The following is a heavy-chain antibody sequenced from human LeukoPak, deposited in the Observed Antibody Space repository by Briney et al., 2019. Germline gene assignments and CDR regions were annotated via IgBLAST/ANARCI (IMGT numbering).Heavy chain of an antibody. CDR3: ARLDYDFWSGNFDY. Sequence: SETLSLTCAVYGGSFSGYYWSWIRQPPGKGLEWIGEINHSGSTNYNPSLKSRVTISVDTSKNQFSLKLSSVTAADTAVYYCARLDYDFWSGNFDYWGQGTLVTVSS. D-gene: IGHD3-3*01. V-gene: IGHV4-34*01. CDR1: GGSFSGYY. CDR2: INHSGST. J-gene: IGHJ4*02.